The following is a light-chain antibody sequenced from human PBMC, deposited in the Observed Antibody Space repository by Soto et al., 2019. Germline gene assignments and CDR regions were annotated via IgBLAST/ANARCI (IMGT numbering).Light chain of an antibody. J-gene: IGKJ1*01. CDR3: QHFGSSPPWP. CDR1: STVDSIY. V-gene: IGKV3-20*01. Sequence: ETVLTQSPGTLSLSPGERASLSCRASSTVDSIYLAWYQQKPGQAPRLLIYGASSRAAGIPDRFRGSGSGTDFTLTISRLEPEDFAVYYCQHFGSSPPWPFGQGTKVEMK. CDR2: GAS.